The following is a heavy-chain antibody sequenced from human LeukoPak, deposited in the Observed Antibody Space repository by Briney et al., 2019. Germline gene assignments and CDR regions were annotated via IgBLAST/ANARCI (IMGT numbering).Heavy chain of an antibody. V-gene: IGHV4-38-2*02. D-gene: IGHD2-2*01. CDR3: AREGCSSTSCPDSFDY. CDR2: IFHTGST. Sequence: SETLSLTCTVSGDSLSNGNYWGWIRQPPGKRLEGIGSIFHTGSTYYNLSLKSRVTLSVDTSKNQFSLKVSSVTAADTAVYYCAREGCSSTSCPDSFDYWGQGTLVTVSS. J-gene: IGHJ4*02. CDR1: GDSLSNGNY.